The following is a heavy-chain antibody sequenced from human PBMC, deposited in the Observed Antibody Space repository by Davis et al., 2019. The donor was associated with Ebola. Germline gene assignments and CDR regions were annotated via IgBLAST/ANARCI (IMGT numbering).Heavy chain of an antibody. CDR3: VRHPVGSWIDY. V-gene: IGHV1-2*06. D-gene: IGHD6-13*01. Sequence: AASVKVSCKASGYTFTGYYMHWVRQAPGQGLEWMGRINPNSGGTNYAQKFQGRVTMTRDTSISTAYMELSRLRSDDTAVYYCVRHPVGSWIDYWGQGTLVTVSS. CDR2: INPNSGGT. J-gene: IGHJ4*02. CDR1: GYTFTGYY.